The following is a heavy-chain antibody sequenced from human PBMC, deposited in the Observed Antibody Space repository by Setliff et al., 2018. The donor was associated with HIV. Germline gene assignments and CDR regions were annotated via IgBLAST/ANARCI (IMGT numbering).Heavy chain of an antibody. J-gene: IGHJ3*02. CDR1: GGSSTSRSYY. D-gene: IGHD3-3*01. CDR2: IFYSGIT. Sequence: SETLSLTCTVSGGSSTSRSYYWGWIRQPPGKGLEWIGSIFYSGITYYNPSLKSRVTISVDTSKNQFSLNLTSVTAADTAVYYCARSKTFYDFWGGYYTHGAFKIWGLGTMVTVSS. CDR3: ARSKTFYDFWGGYYTHGAFKI. V-gene: IGHV4-39*01.